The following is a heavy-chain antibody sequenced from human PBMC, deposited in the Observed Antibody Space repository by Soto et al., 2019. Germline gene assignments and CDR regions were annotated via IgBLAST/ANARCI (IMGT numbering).Heavy chain of an antibody. CDR3: ARVPDY. Sequence: PSETLSLTCAVSGGSISSGGYSWSWIRQPPGKGLEWIGYMYNSGSTYYNTSLKSRVTISIDRSKNQFSLKLSSVTAADTAVYYGARVPDYWGQGILVTVSS. D-gene: IGHD2-2*01. CDR1: GGSISSGGYS. J-gene: IGHJ4*02. CDR2: MYNSGST. V-gene: IGHV4-30-2*01.